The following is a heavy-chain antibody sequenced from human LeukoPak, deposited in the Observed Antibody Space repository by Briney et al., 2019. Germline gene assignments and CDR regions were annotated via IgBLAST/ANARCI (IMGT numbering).Heavy chain of an antibody. Sequence: PWETLSLTCAVYGGSFSGDYWSWIRQPAGKGLGWIVEINHSGSTNYNPSLKSRVTISVDTSKNQFSLKLSSVTAADTAVSHCATVGWSALAISWGQGTLVTVSS. CDR1: GGSFSGDY. CDR2: INHSGST. J-gene: IGHJ4*02. V-gene: IGHV4-34*01. CDR3: ATVGWSALAIS. D-gene: IGHD3-3*01.